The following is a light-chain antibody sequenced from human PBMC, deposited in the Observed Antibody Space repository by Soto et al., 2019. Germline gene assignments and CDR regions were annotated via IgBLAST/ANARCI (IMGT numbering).Light chain of an antibody. CDR2: GAS. CDR1: QSISSY. CDR3: QQSYSTSWT. V-gene: IGKV1-39*01. J-gene: IGKJ1*01. Sequence: DIQVTQSPSALSASVGDRVTITGRASQSISSYLXWYQQKPGKAPKLLIYGASSLQSGVQSRLSGSGSGTHFALTISSPQPEDFATHYCQQSYSTSWTFGQGTKVDIK.